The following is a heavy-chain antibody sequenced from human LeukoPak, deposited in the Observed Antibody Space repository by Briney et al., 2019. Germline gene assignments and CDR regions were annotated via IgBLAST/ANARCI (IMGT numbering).Heavy chain of an antibody. CDR2: MSYSGST. Sequence: SETLSLTCDVSGDPINSIDWWSWVRQPPGKGLEWIGYMSYSGSTNYNPSLKSRVTISVDTSKNHFSLRLSSVAAADTAVYYCVRRGPNGRTFDYWGQGTLVTVSS. J-gene: IGHJ4*02. D-gene: IGHD1-26*01. V-gene: IGHV4-4*02. CDR1: GDPINSIDW. CDR3: VRRGPNGRTFDY.